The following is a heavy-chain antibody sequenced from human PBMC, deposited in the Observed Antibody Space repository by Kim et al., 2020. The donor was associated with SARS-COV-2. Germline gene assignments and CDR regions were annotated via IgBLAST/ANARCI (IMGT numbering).Heavy chain of an antibody. Sequence: GGSLRLSCAASGFTFSSYAMHWVRQAPGKGLEWVALISYDGSNKYYADSVKGRFTISRDNSKNTLYLQVNSLRAEDTAVYYCARGLSGYNSADYWGQGTLVTVSS. J-gene: IGHJ4*02. D-gene: IGHD5-18*01. V-gene: IGHV3-30-3*01. CDR3: ARGLSGYNSADY. CDR2: ISYDGSNK. CDR1: GFTFSSYA.